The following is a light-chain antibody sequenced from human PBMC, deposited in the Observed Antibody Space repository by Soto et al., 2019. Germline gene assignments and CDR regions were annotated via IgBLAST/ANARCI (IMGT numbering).Light chain of an antibody. CDR1: QSFSSKY. J-gene: IGKJ4*01. V-gene: IGKV3-20*01. CDR2: GAS. Sequence: EIVLTQSPGTLSLSPGERATLSCRASQSFSSKYLAWYQQKTGQAPRLLIYGASSRATGITDRFSGSGSGTDFTLTISRLEPEDFAVYHCQKYGSSPLTFGGGTKVEIK. CDR3: QKYGSSPLT.